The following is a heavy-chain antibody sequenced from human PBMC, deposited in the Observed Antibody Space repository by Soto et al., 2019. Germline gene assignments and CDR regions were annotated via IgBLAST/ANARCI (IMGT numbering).Heavy chain of an antibody. CDR2: IDVGSANA. D-gene: IGHD3-3*01. J-gene: IGHJ6*02. CDR1: GFTFSSSA. Sequence: AVEVSCKTSGFTFSSSAVHWVRQARGHRLQWIGWIDVGSANANYAQMLQERVTISRDMSTSTAYMELSSLRPEDTAVYYCARVLSWASYYDFWSGYYNYYYGMDVWGQGTTVTVSS. V-gene: IGHV1-58*01. CDR3: ARVLSWASYYDFWSGYYNYYYGMDV.